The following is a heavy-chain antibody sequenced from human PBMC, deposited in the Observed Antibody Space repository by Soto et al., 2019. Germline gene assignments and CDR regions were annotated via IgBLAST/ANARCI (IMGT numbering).Heavy chain of an antibody. Sequence: QVQLQESGPGLVKPSETMSLTCTASGASVTSKYWSWIRQPPGKGLEWIGHIYNGGSTKYNPSLTTRXXXPXXMYRNQVSLKLTSVTAADTAVYYWAQTTGWPGFDFWGPGALVTVSS. CDR2: IYNGGST. CDR3: AQTTGWPGFDF. V-gene: IGHV4-59*02. CDR1: GASVTSKY. J-gene: IGHJ4*02. D-gene: IGHD6-19*01.